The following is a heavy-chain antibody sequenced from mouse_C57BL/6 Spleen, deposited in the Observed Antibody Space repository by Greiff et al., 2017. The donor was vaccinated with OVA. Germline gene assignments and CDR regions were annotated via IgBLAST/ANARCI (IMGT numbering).Heavy chain of an antibody. CDR1: GYTFTDYY. CDR3: ARVPPLYVWFAY. CDR2: INPNNGGT. J-gene: IGHJ3*01. D-gene: IGHD1-1*01. Sequence: EVQLQQSGPELVKPGASVKISCKASGYTFTDYYMNWVKQSHGKSLEWIGDINPNNGGTSYNQKFKGKATLTVDKSSSTAYMELRSLTSEDSAVYDCARVPPLYVWFAYWGQGTLVTVSA. V-gene: IGHV1-26*01.